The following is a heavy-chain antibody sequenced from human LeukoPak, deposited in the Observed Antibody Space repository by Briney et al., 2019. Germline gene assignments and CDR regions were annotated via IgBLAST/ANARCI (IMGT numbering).Heavy chain of an antibody. CDR3: AIHSWALYSSSPADYYYYYGMDV. V-gene: IGHV4-39*01. CDR2: IYYSGST. CDR1: GGSISSSSYY. J-gene: IGHJ6*02. D-gene: IGHD6-6*01. Sequence: SETLSLTCTVSGGSISSSSYYWGWIRQPPGKGLEWIGSIYYSGSTYYNPSLKSRVTTSVDTSKNQFSLKLSSVTAADTAVYYCAIHSWALYSSSPADYYYYYGMDVWGQGTTVTVSS.